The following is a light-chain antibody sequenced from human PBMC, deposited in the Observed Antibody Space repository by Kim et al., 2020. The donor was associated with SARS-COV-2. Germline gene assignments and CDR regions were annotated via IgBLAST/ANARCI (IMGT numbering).Light chain of an antibody. CDR3: QKYDNWPIT. Sequence: VFPGERAALSCRASQSVSSYLAWYQQKPGQAPRLLIYGASTRATGIPARFSGSGSGTEFTLTINSLQFEDFAVYYCQKYDNWPITFGQGTRLEIK. CDR2: GAS. J-gene: IGKJ5*01. CDR1: QSVSSY. V-gene: IGKV3-15*01.